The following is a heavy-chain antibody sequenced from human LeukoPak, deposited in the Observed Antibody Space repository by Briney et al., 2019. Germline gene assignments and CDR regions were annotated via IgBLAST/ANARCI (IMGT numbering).Heavy chain of an antibody. CDR2: IWYDGSNK. J-gene: IGHJ1*01. V-gene: IGHV3-33*06. D-gene: IGHD2-2*01. Sequence: GRFLRLSCAASGFTFSSYGMHWVRQAPGKGLEWVAVIWYDGSNKYYADSVKGRFTISRDNSKNTLYLQMNSLRAEDTAVYYCAKDGCSSTSCSEYFQHWGQGTLVTVSS. CDR1: GFTFSSYG. CDR3: AKDGCSSTSCSEYFQH.